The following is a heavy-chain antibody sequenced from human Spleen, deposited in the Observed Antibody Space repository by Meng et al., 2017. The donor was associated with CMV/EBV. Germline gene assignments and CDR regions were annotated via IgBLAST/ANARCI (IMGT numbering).Heavy chain of an antibody. Sequence: GGSLRLSCAASGFIFSSYGMHWVRQAPGKGLEWVAFIRYDGSNKYYRDSVKGRFTISRDNSKNTLYLQIDSLRIDDTAVYICAKDLSWFGAFDIWGQGTMVTVSS. CDR3: AKDLSWFGAFDI. CDR2: IRYDGSNK. D-gene: IGHD3-16*01. J-gene: IGHJ3*02. CDR1: GFIFSSYG. V-gene: IGHV3-30*02.